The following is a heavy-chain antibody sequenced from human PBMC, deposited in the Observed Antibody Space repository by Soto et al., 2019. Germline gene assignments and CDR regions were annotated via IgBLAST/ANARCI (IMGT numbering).Heavy chain of an antibody. Sequence: QVQLVQSRAEVKKPGASVKVSCKTSGYSFTDYYMHWVRQAPGQGLEWMGWINPKSGGINYEQKFLGRVTMTRDTSVTTAYMELSRLTSDDAAVYYCARDGGYYGSGIYGMDVWGQGTTVTVSS. CDR1: GYSFTDYY. D-gene: IGHD3-10*01. CDR2: INPKSGGI. CDR3: ARDGGYYGSGIYGMDV. J-gene: IGHJ6*02. V-gene: IGHV1-2*02.